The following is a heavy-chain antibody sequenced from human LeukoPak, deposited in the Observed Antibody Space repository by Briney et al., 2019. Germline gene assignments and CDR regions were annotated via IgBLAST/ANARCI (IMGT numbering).Heavy chain of an antibody. J-gene: IGHJ4*02. CDR1: GGSISSYY. D-gene: IGHD4-23*01. CDR3: ASMGYDYGGNSGHGFDY. Sequence: SETLSLTCTVSGGSISSYYWSWIRQPPGKGLEWIGYIYYSGSTNYNPSLKSRVTISVDTSKNQFSLKLSSVTAADTAVYYCASMGYDYGGNSGHGFDYWGQGTLVTVSS. V-gene: IGHV4-59*01. CDR2: IYYSGST.